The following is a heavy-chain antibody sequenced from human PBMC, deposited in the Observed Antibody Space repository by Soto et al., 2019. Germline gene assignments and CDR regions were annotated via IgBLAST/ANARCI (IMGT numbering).Heavy chain of an antibody. CDR2: IYYSGST. CDR3: VREYAARFYFDY. V-gene: IGHV4-30-4*01. CDR1: GGSISSGDYY. J-gene: IGHJ4*02. Sequence: SETLSLTCTVSGGSISSGDYYWSWIRQPPGKGLEWIGYIYYSGSTYYNPSLKSRVTISVDTSKNQFSLKLSSVTAADTAVYYCVREYAARFYFDYWGQGTLVTVSS. D-gene: IGHD6-6*01.